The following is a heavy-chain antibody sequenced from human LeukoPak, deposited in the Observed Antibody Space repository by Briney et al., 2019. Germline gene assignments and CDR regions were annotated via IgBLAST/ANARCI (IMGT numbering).Heavy chain of an antibody. CDR1: GGSISSYY. J-gene: IGHJ4*02. CDR2: IYYSGST. CDR3: ARDCTSRGWCFDY. V-gene: IGHV4-59*12. Sequence: MPSETLSLTCTVSGGSISSYYWSWIRQPPGKGLEWIGYIYYSGSTNYNPSLKSRVTISVDKSKDQFSLKLSSVTAADTAVYYCARDCTSRGWCFDYWGQGTLVTVSS. D-gene: IGHD6-19*01.